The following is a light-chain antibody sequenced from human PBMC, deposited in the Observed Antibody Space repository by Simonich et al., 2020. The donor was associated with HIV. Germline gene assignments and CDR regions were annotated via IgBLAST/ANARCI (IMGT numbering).Light chain of an antibody. J-gene: IGKJ2*01. CDR3: QQYNNWPYT. Sequence: EIVMTQSPATLSVSPGERATLSCRASQSVSRNLAWYQHKPGQAPRLLIYGASTRATGIPARFSGSGSGTEFTLTISNMQSEHFAVYYCQQYNNWPYTFGQGTKLEIK. CDR1: QSVSRN. CDR2: GAS. V-gene: IGKV3-15*01.